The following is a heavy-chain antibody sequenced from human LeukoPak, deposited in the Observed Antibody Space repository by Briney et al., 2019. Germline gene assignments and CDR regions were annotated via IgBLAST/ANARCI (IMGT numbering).Heavy chain of an antibody. CDR3: ARHRAIGVRGVPWVGPNWFDP. Sequence: GESLKISCQASGYSFMTYWIGWVRQMPGKGLEWMAIIYPEDSDTKYSPSFQDQVTISADKSISTAYLQWSSLKAPDTAMYYCARHRAIGVRGVPWVGPNWFDPWGQGTLVTVSS. V-gene: IGHV5-51*01. CDR2: IYPEDSDT. CDR1: GYSFMTYW. J-gene: IGHJ5*02. D-gene: IGHD3-10*01.